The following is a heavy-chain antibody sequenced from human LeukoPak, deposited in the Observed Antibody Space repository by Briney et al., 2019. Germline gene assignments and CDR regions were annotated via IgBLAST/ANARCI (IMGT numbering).Heavy chain of an antibody. V-gene: IGHV1-18*01. D-gene: IGHD6-19*01. J-gene: IGHJ4*02. Sequence: GASVKVSCKASGYTFTSYGISWVRQAPGQGLEWMGWISAYNGNTNYAQKLQGRVTMTTDTSTSTAYMELRSLRSDDTAVYYCARGLDRLAVVGTTIREFDYWGQGTLVTVSS. CDR3: ARGLDRLAVVGTTIREFDY. CDR2: ISAYNGNT. CDR1: GYTFTSYG.